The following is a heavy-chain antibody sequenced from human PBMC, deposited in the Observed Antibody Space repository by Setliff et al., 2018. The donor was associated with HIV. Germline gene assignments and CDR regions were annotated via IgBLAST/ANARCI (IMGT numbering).Heavy chain of an antibody. Sequence: HPGGSLRLSCAASGFTVSSHYMSWVRQAPGKGLEWVSTIYSDGSTYHADSVKGRFTLSRDTSKNTLSLQMNRLRPEDTAVFYCARARLYSSALDYWGQGTLVTVSS. D-gene: IGHD3-22*01. J-gene: IGHJ4*02. V-gene: IGHV3-66*02. CDR1: GFTVSSHY. CDR2: IYSDGST. CDR3: ARARLYSSALDY.